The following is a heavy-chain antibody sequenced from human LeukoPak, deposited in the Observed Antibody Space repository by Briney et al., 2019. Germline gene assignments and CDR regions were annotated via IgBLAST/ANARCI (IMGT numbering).Heavy chain of an antibody. CDR3: ARKYCSTTGCSYGFDI. CDR2: TSHSGSA. J-gene: IGHJ3*02. V-gene: IGHV4-34*01. Sequence: PSETLSLTCAVYGDSFSGYYWSWIRQPPGKGLEWIGETSHSGSANYNPSLESRVTISVDTSEQQFSLKLTSVTAAGTAVYFCARKYCSTTGCSYGFDIWAQGTMVTVSS. CDR1: GDSFSGYY. D-gene: IGHD2-2*01.